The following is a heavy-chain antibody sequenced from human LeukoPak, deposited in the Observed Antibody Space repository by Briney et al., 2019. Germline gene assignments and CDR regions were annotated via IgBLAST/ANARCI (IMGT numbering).Heavy chain of an antibody. D-gene: IGHD3-3*01. CDR3: TTVIWSGSWS. CDR2: IYRKSDGGTT. V-gene: IGHV3-15*01. CDR1: GFTFSNTW. J-gene: IGHJ5*02. Sequence: KPGGSLRLSCAASGFTFSNTWMSWVRQAPGKGLEWVGRIYRKSDGGTTDYAAPVKGRFTISRDDSKNTLYLQMNSLKIEDTAVYYCTTVIWSGSWSWGQGTLVTVSS.